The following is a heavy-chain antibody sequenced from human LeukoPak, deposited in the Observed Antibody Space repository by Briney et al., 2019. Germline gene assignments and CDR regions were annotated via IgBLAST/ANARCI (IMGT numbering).Heavy chain of an antibody. D-gene: IGHD3-22*01. V-gene: IGHV4-39*01. CDR2: DSYSGST. J-gene: IGHJ3*01. CDR1: GGSISTRIYY. CDR3: AGLGDSSGLYPYGFDF. Sequence: SETLSLTCKVSGGSISTRIYYWGWIRQPPGTGLEWIGCDSYSGSTHYNPSLKSRVTISVDPSKNQFSLKLSSVTAADTAVYYCAGLGDSSGLYPYGFDFWGQGTVVTVSS.